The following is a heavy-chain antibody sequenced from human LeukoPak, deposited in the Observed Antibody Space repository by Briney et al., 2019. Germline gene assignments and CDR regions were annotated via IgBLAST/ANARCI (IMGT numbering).Heavy chain of an antibody. CDR1: GGSVSSNDYY. Sequence: SETLSLTCTISGGSVSSNDYYWGWIRQPPERGLEWIGTIHYSGSTYYKASLKSRVTISIDTSKKQFSLTLSSVTAADTAVYYCARIRSYYDSGYYPYYIDYWGQGILVTVSS. CDR3: ARIRSYYDSGYYPYYIDY. CDR2: IHYSGST. J-gene: IGHJ4*02. V-gene: IGHV4-39*07. D-gene: IGHD3-22*01.